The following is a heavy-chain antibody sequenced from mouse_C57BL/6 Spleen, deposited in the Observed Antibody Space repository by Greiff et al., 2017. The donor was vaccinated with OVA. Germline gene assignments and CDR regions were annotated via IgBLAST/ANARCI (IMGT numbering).Heavy chain of an antibody. CDR3: ARRLGDYFDY. V-gene: IGHV1-61*01. CDR1: GYTFTSYW. CDR2: IYPSDSET. J-gene: IGHJ2*01. D-gene: IGHD4-1*01. Sequence: QVQLQQPGAELVRPGSSVKLSCKASGYTFTSYWMDWVKQRPGQGLEWIGNIYPSDSETHYNQKFKDKATLTVDKSSSTAYMQLSSLTSEDSAVYYCARRLGDYFDYWGQGTTLTVSS.